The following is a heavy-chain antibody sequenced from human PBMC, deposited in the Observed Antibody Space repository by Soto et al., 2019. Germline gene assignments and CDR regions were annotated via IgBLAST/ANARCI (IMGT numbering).Heavy chain of an antibody. J-gene: IGHJ3*02. Sequence: GASVKDSCKASGYTFVNYYMHWFRQAPVQALEWMGIINPSGGSTSYAQKFQGRVTMTRDTSTSTVYMELSSLRSEDTAVYYCARESGTEGHNYYDSSGYPTVAFDIWGQGTMVTVSS. CDR1: GYTFVNYY. CDR3: ARESGTEGHNYYDSSGYPTVAFDI. CDR2: INPSGGST. V-gene: IGHV1-46*03. D-gene: IGHD3-22*01.